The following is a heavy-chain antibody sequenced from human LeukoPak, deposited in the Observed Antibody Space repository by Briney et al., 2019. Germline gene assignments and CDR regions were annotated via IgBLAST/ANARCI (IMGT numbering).Heavy chain of an antibody. CDR3: ASLIVLMVYVPHPPAFDI. CDR1: GFTFSTFA. Sequence: PGGSLRLSCAASGFTFSTFAMIWVRQPPGKGLEWVSSIFPSGDEIHYADSVRGRFTISRDNSKSTLSLQMNRLRAEDTAMYYCASLIVLMVYVPHPPAFDIWGQGTMVTVSS. V-gene: IGHV3-23*01. J-gene: IGHJ3*02. D-gene: IGHD2-8*01. CDR2: IFPSGDEI.